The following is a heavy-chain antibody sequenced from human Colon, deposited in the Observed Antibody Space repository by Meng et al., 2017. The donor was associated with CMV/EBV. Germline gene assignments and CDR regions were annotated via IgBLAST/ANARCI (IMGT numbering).Heavy chain of an antibody. CDR1: GYTFTTYD. CDR3: VRDNARVQGNIPILVVPQGFDY. V-gene: IGHV1-8*03. J-gene: IGHJ4*02. CDR2: MNCNSGNT. D-gene: IGHD3-22*01. Sequence: ASVKVSCKASGYTFTTYDINWVRQATGQGLEWMGWMNCNSGNTGYAQKFQGRVTITRNTSISTAYMELSSLRSEDTAVYYCVRDNARVQGNIPILVVPQGFDYWGQGTVVTVSS.